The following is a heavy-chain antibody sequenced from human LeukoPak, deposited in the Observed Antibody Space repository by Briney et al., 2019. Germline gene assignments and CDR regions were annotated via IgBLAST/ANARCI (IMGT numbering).Heavy chain of an antibody. J-gene: IGHJ3*02. CDR2: IYYTGST. V-gene: IGHV4-59*08. CDR1: GGSIITYY. Sequence: SETLSLTCTVSGGSIITYYWTWIRQPPGKALEWLGYIYYTGSTNYNPSLNSRVSISVDTSKNQFSLKLNSVTAADTAIYYCVRRFAANPRYVFGIWGQGTMVTVSS. D-gene: IGHD3-9*01. CDR3: VRRFAANPRYVFGI.